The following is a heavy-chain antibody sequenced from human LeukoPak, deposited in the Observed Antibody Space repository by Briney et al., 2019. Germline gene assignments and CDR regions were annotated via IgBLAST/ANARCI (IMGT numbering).Heavy chain of an antibody. CDR3: ARVWEGATPADYYYYGMDV. D-gene: IGHD1-26*01. CDR2: IGTAGDT. V-gene: IGHV3-13*01. Sequence: GGSLRLSCAASGFTFSSYDMHWVRQATGKGLEWVSAIGTAGDTYYPGSVKGRFTISRENAKNSLYLQMNSLRAEDTAVYYCARVWEGATPADYYYYGMDVWGQGTTVTVSS. CDR1: GFTFSSYD. J-gene: IGHJ6*02.